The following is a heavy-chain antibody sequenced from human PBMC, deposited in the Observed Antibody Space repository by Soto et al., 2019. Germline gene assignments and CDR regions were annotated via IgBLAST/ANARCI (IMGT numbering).Heavy chain of an antibody. V-gene: IGHV1-2*04. D-gene: IGHD3-3*01. J-gene: IGHJ6*02. CDR3: ARGVSTIFGVVTAYVSRYGMDV. Sequence: ASVKVSCKASGYTFTGYYMHWVRQAPGQGLEWMGWINPNSGGTNYAQKFQGWVTMTRDTSISTAYMELSRLRSDDTAVYYCARGVSTIFGVVTAYVSRYGMDVRGQGTTVTVSS. CDR1: GYTFTGYY. CDR2: INPNSGGT.